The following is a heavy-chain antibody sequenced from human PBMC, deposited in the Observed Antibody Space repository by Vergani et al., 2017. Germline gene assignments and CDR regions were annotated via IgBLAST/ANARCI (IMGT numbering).Heavy chain of an antibody. D-gene: IGHD3-22*01. CDR1: GFPLSNYW. J-gene: IGHJ4*02. Sequence: EVQLVESGGGLVQPGGSLRLSCAGSGFPLSNYWMNWGRQTPGKGLEWVASIKQDGSEKYYVDSVKGRFTISRDNAKNSLYLQMNSLRAEDTAVYYCARNGYDSSGYYTNFDYWGQGTLVTVSS. CDR2: IKQDGSEK. CDR3: ARNGYDSSGYYTNFDY. V-gene: IGHV3-7*01.